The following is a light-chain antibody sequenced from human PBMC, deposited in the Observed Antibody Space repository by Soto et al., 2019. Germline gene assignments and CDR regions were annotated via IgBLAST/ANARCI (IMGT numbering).Light chain of an antibody. J-gene: IGKJ2*01. CDR3: QQFATSPPMYT. CDR1: QSVSSSY. Sequence: ESVLTQSPGTLSLSPGVRATLSCRASQSVSSSYLAWYQQKPGQAPRLLIYGTSSRATVIPDRFSGSGSGTDFTLTISRLKPEDFAVYYCQQFATSPPMYTFGQGTKLEIK. V-gene: IGKV3-20*01. CDR2: GTS.